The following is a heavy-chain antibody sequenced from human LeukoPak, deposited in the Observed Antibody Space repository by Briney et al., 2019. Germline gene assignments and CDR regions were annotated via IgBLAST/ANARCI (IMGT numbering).Heavy chain of an antibody. CDR3: AKGPGSYYPYYFDY. CDR2: ISGSGGST. J-gene: IGHJ4*02. Sequence: GGSLRLSCEASGFTFSSYAMSWVRQAPGKGLEWVSVISGSGGSTYYADSVKGRFTISRDNSKNTLYLQMNSLRAEDTAVYYCAKGPGSYYPYYFDYWGQGTLVTVSS. D-gene: IGHD1-26*01. V-gene: IGHV3-23*01. CDR1: GFTFSSYA.